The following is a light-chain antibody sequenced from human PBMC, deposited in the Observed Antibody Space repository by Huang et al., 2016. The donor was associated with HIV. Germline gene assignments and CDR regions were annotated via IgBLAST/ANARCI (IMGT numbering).Light chain of an antibody. CDR3: QQYFNPPVT. J-gene: IGKJ3*01. CDR1: QSVLAGNNKNY. CDR2: WVS. Sequence: DIVMTQSPDSLAVSLGERATISCTSSQSVLAGNNKNYLAWFQQKSGQPPKLLIYWVSTRDSWVPDRFSGSGSRTDVTLTINSLQPEDVAVYYCQQYFNPPVTFGPGTKVHVK. V-gene: IGKV4-1*01.